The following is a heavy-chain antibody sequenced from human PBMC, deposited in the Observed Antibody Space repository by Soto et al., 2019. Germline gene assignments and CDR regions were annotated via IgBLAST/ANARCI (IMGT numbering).Heavy chain of an antibody. Sequence: QVQLQESGPGLVKPSETLSLTCTVSGGSISRYYCSWIRQPPGQGLEWIGYIYYSGSTNYNPSLTSRVTISVDTSKNQVSLKLSSVTAADTAVYYCARRQQLVGDYYYYYGMDVWGQGTTVTVSS. CDR3: ARRQQLVGDYYYYYGMDV. CDR2: IYYSGST. CDR1: GGSISRYY. D-gene: IGHD6-13*01. V-gene: IGHV4-59*01. J-gene: IGHJ6*02.